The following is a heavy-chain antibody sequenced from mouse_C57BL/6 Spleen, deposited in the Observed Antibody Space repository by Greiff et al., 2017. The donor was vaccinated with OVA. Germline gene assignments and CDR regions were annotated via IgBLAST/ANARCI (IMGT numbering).Heavy chain of an antibody. CDR3: TTPTGAWFAY. CDR2: IDPENGGN. J-gene: IGHJ3*01. CDR1: GFNIKDDY. V-gene: IGHV14-4*01. D-gene: IGHD2-10*01. Sequence: VQLQQSGAELVRPGASVKLSCTASGFNIKDDYMHWVKQRPEQGLEWIGWIDPENGGNEYASKFQGKATITADTSSNTAYLQFSSLTSEDSAVYYCTTPTGAWFAYWGQGTLVTVSA.